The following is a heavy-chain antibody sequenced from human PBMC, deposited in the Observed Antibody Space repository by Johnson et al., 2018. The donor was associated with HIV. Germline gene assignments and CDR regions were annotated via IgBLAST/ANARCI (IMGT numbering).Heavy chain of an antibody. Sequence: MLLVESGGALVQPGGSLRLSCAASGFTFSSYDMHWVRQATGKGLEWVSAIGTAGDTYYPGSVKGRFTISRENAKNSLYLQMNSLRAGDTAVYYCARETRDDAFDIWGRGTMVTVSS. CDR2: IGTAGDT. CDR1: GFTFSSYD. D-gene: IGHD4-11*01. J-gene: IGHJ3*02. V-gene: IGHV3-13*01. CDR3: ARETRDDAFDI.